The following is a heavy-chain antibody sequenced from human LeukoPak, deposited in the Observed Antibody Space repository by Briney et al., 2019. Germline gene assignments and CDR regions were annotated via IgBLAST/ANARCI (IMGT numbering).Heavy chain of an antibody. J-gene: IGHJ4*02. CDR2: IYYSGTT. CDR1: GGSISSYY. V-gene: IGHV4-59*01. Sequence: SEILSLTCTVSGGSISSYYWSWIRQPPGKGLEWIGYIYYSGTTNYNPSLKSRVTISVDTSKNQFSLKLSSVTAADTAVYYCARGVYIAAAQYGYWGQGTLVSVSS. CDR3: ARGVYIAAAQYGY. D-gene: IGHD6-13*01.